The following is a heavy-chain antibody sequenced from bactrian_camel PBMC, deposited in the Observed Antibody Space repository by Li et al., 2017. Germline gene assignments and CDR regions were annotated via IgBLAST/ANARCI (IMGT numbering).Heavy chain of an antibody. D-gene: IGHD5*01. CDR2: IDSDGDT. Sequence: QLVESGGGSVQAGGSLRLSCGAPGYTYDTYCMGWFRQAPGKEREGIATIDSDGDTAYVESMKGRFTISTDSAEMTLYLQMDSLKPEDTAMYYCAAAEDCLPVELGAGFGDEWRYWGQGTQVTVS. J-gene: IGHJ4*01. CDR1: GYTYDTYC. V-gene: IGHV3S26*01. CDR3: AAAEDCLPVELGAGFGDEWRY.